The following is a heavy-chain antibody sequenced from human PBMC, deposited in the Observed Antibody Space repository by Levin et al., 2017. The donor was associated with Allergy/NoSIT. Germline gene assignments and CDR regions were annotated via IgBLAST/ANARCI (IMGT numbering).Heavy chain of an antibody. CDR1: GYTFTGYY. Sequence: VASVKVSCKASGYTFTGYYMHWVRQAPGQGLEWMGWINPNSGGTNYEQKFQGRVTMTRDTSISTAYMELSRLRSDDTAVYYCARADPHDAFDIWGQGTMVTVSS. V-gene: IGHV1-2*02. CDR3: ARADPHDAFDI. J-gene: IGHJ3*02. CDR2: INPNSGGT.